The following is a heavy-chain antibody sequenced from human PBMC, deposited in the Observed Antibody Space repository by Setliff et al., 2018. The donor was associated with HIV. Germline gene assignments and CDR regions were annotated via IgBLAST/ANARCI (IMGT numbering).Heavy chain of an antibody. V-gene: IGHV5-51*01. CDR2: IYPSDSDT. CDR1: GYGFTSYW. Sequence: GESLKISCKGFGYGFTSYWIGWARHMPGKGLEWMGIIYPSDSDTRYSPSFQGQVTISADKSISIAYLQWNSLKASDTAMYYCARCSGSYPCDGMDVWGQGTMVTVSS. CDR3: ARCSGSYPCDGMDV. J-gene: IGHJ6*02. D-gene: IGHD1-26*01.